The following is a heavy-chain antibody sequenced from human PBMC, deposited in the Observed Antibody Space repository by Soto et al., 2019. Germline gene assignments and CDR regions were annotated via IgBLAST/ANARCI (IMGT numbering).Heavy chain of an antibody. CDR1: DGSVSSAGSY. CDR3: ARWDYYYGMDA. CDR2: IYNSGST. V-gene: IGHV4-61*08. J-gene: IGHJ6*02. Sequence: QVQLQESGPGLVKPSETLSLTCIVSDGSVSSAGSYWNWIRQPPGKGLEWIAYIYNSGSTNYNPSLKSRVTISVDMSKNQFSLKVSSMTAADTAVYYCARWDYYYGMDAWGQGTTVIVSS.